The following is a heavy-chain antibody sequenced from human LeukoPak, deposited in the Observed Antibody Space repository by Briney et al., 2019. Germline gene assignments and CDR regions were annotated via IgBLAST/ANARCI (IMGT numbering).Heavy chain of an antibody. V-gene: IGHV3-23*01. CDR2: ISGSGGST. CDR3: ARGTQQWLVQALDY. CDR1: GFTFSSYA. J-gene: IGHJ4*02. Sequence: GGSLRLSCAASGFTFSSYAMSWVRQAPGKGLEWVSAISGSGGSTYYADSVKGRFTISRDNAKNSLYLQMNSLRAEDTAVYYCARGTQQWLVQALDYWGQGTLVTVSS. D-gene: IGHD6-19*01.